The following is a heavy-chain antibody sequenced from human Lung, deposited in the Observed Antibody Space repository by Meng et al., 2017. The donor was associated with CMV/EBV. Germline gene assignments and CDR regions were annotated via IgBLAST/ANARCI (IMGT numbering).Heavy chain of an antibody. CDR1: GYTFTGYY. V-gene: IGHV1-2*06. CDR2: IDPNSGRT. CDR3: ASVASLGYFDY. Sequence: QVQLVQSGAEVKKPGASVKVSCKASGYTFTGYYIHWMRQAPGQGLEWMGRIDPNSGRTDYAQKLQGRVTMTTDTSTSTAYMELRSLRSDDTAVYYCASVASLGYFDYWGQGTLVTVSS. D-gene: IGHD7-27*01. J-gene: IGHJ4*02.